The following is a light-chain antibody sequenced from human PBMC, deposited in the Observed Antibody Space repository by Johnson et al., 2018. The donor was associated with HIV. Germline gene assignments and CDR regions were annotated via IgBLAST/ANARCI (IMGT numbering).Light chain of an antibody. J-gene: IGLJ1*01. Sequence: QSVLTQPPSVSAAPGQKVTISCSGSSSNIGNNYISWYQQFPGTAPKLLIYENNKRPSGIPDRFSGSKSGTSATLAITGLQPGDEADYYCGTWDNSLSAGGVFGTGTKVTVL. CDR1: SSNIGNNY. CDR3: GTWDNSLSAGGV. V-gene: IGLV1-51*02. CDR2: ENN.